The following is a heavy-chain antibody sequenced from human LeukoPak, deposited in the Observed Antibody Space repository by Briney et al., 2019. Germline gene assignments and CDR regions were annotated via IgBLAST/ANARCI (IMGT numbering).Heavy chain of an antibody. CDR1: GDSMSSYS. CDR2: IYTSAAT. Sequence: SETLSLTCTVSGDSMSSYSWSWIRQPAGTGLEWIGRIYTSAATNSNPSLKSRLSMSIDTSKNQFSLKLSSVTAADTAVYYCARVNWNYDGLAWFDPWGQGTLVTVSS. J-gene: IGHJ5*02. V-gene: IGHV4-4*07. D-gene: IGHD1-7*01. CDR3: ARVNWNYDGLAWFDP.